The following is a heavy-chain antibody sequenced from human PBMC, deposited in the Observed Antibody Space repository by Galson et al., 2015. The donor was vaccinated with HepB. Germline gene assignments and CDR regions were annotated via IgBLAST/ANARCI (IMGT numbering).Heavy chain of an antibody. CDR2: IWYDGSNK. J-gene: IGHJ5*02. CDR1: GFTFSSYG. V-gene: IGHV3-33*08. D-gene: IGHD2-21*02. CDR3: ARDRRPYCGGDCSPWFDP. Sequence: SLRLSCADSGFTFSSYGMHWVRQAPGKGLEWVAVIWYDGSNKYYADSVKGRFTISRDNSKNTLYLQMNSLRAEDTAVYYCARDRRPYCGGDCSPWFDPWGQGTLVTVSS.